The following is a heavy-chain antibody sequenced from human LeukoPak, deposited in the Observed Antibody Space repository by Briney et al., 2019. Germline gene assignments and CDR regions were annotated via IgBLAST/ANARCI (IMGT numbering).Heavy chain of an antibody. V-gene: IGHV4-4*09. D-gene: IGHD1-26*01. CDR3: ARAELLNWFAP. Sequence: SETLSLTCTVSGGSISSYYWSWIRQPPGKGLEWIGYIYTSGSTNYNPSLKSRVTISVDTSKNQFSLKLSSVTAADTAVYYCARAELLNWFAPWGQGTLVTVSS. CDR1: GGSISSYY. J-gene: IGHJ5*02. CDR2: IYTSGST.